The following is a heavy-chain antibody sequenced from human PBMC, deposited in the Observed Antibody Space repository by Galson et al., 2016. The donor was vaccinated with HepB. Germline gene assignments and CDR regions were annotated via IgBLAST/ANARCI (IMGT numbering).Heavy chain of an antibody. CDR1: GFTFSAHA. D-gene: IGHD6-13*01. CDR3: TDSGGIAAAASGVNH. V-gene: IGHV3-49*03. J-gene: IGHJ5*02. CDR2: ISSNAYGGTT. Sequence: SLRLSCAASGFTFSAHAMSWFRQAPGKGLEWVSFISSNAYGGTTEFAATVQDRFTISPYDFTSFAYLQMNSLKIKDTAVYYCTDSGGIAAAASGVNHWGQATLVTVSS.